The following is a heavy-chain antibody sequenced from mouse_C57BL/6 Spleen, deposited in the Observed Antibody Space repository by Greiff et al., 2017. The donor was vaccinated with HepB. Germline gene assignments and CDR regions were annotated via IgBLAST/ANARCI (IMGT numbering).Heavy chain of an antibody. CDR2: ISGGGGNT. V-gene: IGHV5-9*01. Sequence: EVKLVESGGGLVKPGGSLKLSCAASGFTFSSYTMSWVRQTPEKRLEWVATISGGGGNTYYPDSVKGRFTISRDNAKNTLYLQMSSLRSKDTALYYCARQITTVVVFDYWGQGTTLTVSS. CDR1: GFTFSSYT. D-gene: IGHD1-1*01. CDR3: ARQITTVVVFDY. J-gene: IGHJ2*01.